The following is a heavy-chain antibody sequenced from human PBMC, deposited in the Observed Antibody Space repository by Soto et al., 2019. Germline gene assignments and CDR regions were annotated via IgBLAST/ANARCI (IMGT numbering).Heavy chain of an antibody. V-gene: IGHV1-69*01. J-gene: IGHJ6*02. CDR3: ARSQGSSTSLEIYYYYYYGMDV. D-gene: IGHD2-2*01. Sequence: QVQLVQAGPEVKKPGSSVKFSCKASGGTFSSYAISWVRQAPGQGLEWMGGIIPISDTTNYAQKFQGRVTITADESTSTAYMELSSLRSEDTAVYYCARSQGSSTSLEIYYYYYYGMDVWGQGTTVTVSS. CDR1: GGTFSSYA. CDR2: IIPISDTT.